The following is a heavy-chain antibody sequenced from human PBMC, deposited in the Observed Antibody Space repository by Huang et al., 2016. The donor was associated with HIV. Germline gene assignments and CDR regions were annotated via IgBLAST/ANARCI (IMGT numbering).Heavy chain of an antibody. CDR3: ARRGFNTGSSPDS. D-gene: IGHD1-26*01. Sequence: EVQLVQSGPEVKKPGESLKIPCMGSGYSLTNYWIGGVRQRPGKGLECMAIIHPVAADAADNPSFRGQVTISADKSINTAHLQWDSLKTSDSAIYYCARRGFNTGSSPDSWGQGTLVTVSS. CDR1: GYSLTNYW. J-gene: IGHJ4*02. V-gene: IGHV5-51*01. CDR2: IHPVAADA.